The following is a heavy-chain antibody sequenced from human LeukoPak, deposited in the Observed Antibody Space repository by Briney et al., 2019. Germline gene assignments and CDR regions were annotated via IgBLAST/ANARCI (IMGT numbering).Heavy chain of an antibody. CDR3: ARGAYGDYDS. D-gene: IGHD4-17*01. J-gene: IGHJ5*01. CDR2: ISGGPDST. CDR1: TLTFSSYA. V-gene: IGHV3-23*01. Sequence: GGSLRLSCAASTLTFSSYAMSWVRQAPGKGLELVSAISGGPDSTYYADSVQGRFTISRDTSKNTLFLQMSGLRAEDTAVYFCARGAYGDYDSWGQGTRVTLSS.